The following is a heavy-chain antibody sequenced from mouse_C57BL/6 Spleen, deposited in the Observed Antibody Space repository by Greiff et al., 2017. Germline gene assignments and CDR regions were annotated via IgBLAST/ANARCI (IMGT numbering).Heavy chain of an antibody. CDR1: GFNIKNTY. D-gene: IGHD1-1*01. V-gene: IGHV14-3*01. J-gene: IGHJ2*01. CDR2: IDPANGNT. Sequence: VQLKESLAELVRPGASVKLSCTASGFNIKNTYMHWVKQRPEQGLEWIGRIDPANGNTKHAPKFQGKATITADTSSNTAYLQLSSLTSEDTAIYYCARKGLYGSSLDYWGQGTTLTVSS. CDR3: ARKGLYGSSLDY.